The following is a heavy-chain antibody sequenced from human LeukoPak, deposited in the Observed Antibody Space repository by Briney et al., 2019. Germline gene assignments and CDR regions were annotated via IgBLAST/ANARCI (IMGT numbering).Heavy chain of an antibody. D-gene: IGHD4-17*01. CDR1: GGSISSYY. J-gene: IGHJ6*02. V-gene: IGHV4-59*01. Sequence: SETLSLTCTVSGGSISSYYWSWIRQPPGKGLEWIGYIYYSGSTNYNPSLKSRVTISVDTSKKQFSLKLSSVTAADTAVYYCAFGDYYYYYGMDVWGQGTTVTVSS. CDR3: AFGDYYYYYGMDV. CDR2: IYYSGST.